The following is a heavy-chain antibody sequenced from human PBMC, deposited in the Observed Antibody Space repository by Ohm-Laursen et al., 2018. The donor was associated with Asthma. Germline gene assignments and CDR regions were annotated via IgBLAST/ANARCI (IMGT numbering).Heavy chain of an antibody. D-gene: IGHD6-13*01. J-gene: IGHJ6*02. Sequence: SLRLSCAASGFTFNDYYMSWIRQAPGKGLEWLSYISSSGGTIYYADSVKGRFTISRDNAKKSLYLQMNSLRAEDTAVYYCAKGAYSNSWYFRLNYGMDVWGQGTTVTVSS. CDR3: AKGAYSNSWYFRLNYGMDV. CDR1: GFTFNDYY. V-gene: IGHV3-11*01. CDR2: ISSSGGTI.